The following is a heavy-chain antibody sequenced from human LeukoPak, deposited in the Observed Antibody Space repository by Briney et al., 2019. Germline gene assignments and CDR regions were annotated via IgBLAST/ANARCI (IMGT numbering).Heavy chain of an antibody. D-gene: IGHD3-22*01. J-gene: IGHJ4*02. V-gene: IGHV3-23*01. CDR3: ARLNFGYSDYYDSSGYYYYY. Sequence: GGSLRLSCAASGFTFSSSAMSWVRQVPGKGLEWVSGTSASGGSTSYADSVRGRFTISRDNSKNTLYVQMNSLRDEDTAVYYCARLNFGYSDYYDSSGYYYYYWGQGTLVTVSS. CDR2: TSASGGST. CDR1: GFTFSSSA.